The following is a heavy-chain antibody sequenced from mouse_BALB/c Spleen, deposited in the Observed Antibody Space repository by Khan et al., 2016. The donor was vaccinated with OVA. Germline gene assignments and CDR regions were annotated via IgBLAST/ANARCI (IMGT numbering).Heavy chain of an antibody. D-gene: IGHD3-3*01. CDR1: GYSITSDYA. J-gene: IGHJ3*01. Sequence: QLEESGPGLVKPSLSLSLTCTVTGYSITSDYAWNWIRQFPGHKLEWMGYISYSGRTSYTPSLKSRISITRDTSKNQFFLQLNSVTTEDTATYFCVRGRAYWGQGTLVTGSA. CDR3: VRGRAY. V-gene: IGHV3-2*02. CDR2: ISYSGRT.